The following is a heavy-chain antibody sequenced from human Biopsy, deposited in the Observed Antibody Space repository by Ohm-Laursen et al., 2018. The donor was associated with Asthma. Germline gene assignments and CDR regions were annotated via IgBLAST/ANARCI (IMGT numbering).Heavy chain of an antibody. V-gene: IGHV3-30*18. CDR3: AKEVFPGWELRRGPDS. D-gene: IGHD1-26*01. J-gene: IGHJ4*02. CDR2: ISFDGTNR. CDR1: GFSFSNYG. Sequence: SLRLSCAASGFSFSNYGMHWVRQAPGKGLAWVAVISFDGTNRNYTDSVKGRFTISRDNSRNTLHLEMNSQRAEDTAVYFCAKEVFPGWELRRGPDSWGQGTLVTVSS.